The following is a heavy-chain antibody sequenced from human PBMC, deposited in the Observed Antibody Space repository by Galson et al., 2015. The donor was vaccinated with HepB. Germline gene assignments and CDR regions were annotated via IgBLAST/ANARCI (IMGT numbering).Heavy chain of an antibody. CDR3: ARTQLLTGTTVLDY. V-gene: IGHV2-70*01. Sequence: PALVKPTQTLTLTCTFFGFSLSTSGMCVSWIRQPPGKALEWLALIDWDDDKYYSTSLKTRLTISKDTSKNQVVLTMTNMDPVDTAAYYCARTQLLTGTTVLDYWGQGTLVTVSS. D-gene: IGHD1-7*01. J-gene: IGHJ4*02. CDR1: GFSLSTSGMC. CDR2: IDWDDDK.